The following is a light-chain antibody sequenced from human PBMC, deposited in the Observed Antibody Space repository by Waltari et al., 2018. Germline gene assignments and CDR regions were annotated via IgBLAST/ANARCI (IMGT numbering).Light chain of an antibody. CDR1: QSVGKF. J-gene: IGKJ1*01. Sequence: EIVLTQSPGTLSLSPGERATLSCRASQSVGKFLAWYQKKPGQAPRLLIYDASSRATGIPDRFSGSGFGTDFSLTISRLEPEDFAVYYCQHYVGLPVSFGQGTKVGIK. CDR2: DAS. CDR3: QHYVGLPVS. V-gene: IGKV3-20*01.